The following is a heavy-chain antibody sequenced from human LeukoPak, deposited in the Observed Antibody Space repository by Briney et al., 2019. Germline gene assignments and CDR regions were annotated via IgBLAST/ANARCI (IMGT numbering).Heavy chain of an antibody. CDR2: ISGSGGST. CDR3: ARTPHYDILTGYYSGAFDI. J-gene: IGHJ3*02. D-gene: IGHD3-9*01. V-gene: IGHV3-23*01. Sequence: GGSLRLSCAASGFTFSSYAMSWVRQAPGKGLEWVSAISGSGGSTYYADSVKGRFTISRDNSKNTLYLQMNSLRAEDTAVYYCARTPHYDILTGYYSGAFDIWGQGTMVTVSS. CDR1: GFTFSSYA.